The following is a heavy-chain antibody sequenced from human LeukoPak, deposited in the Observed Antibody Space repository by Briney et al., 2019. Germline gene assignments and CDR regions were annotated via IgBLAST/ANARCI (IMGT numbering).Heavy chain of an antibody. D-gene: IGHD6-13*01. CDR3: ARDQIAAAPFDAFDI. V-gene: IGHV3-48*04. Sequence: PGGSLRLSCAASGFTFCRYSMNWVRQASGEGLEWVSYISSSSSTIYYADSVKGRFTISRDNAKNSLYLQMNSLRAEDTAVYYCARDQIAAAPFDAFDIWGQGTMVTVSS. CDR2: ISSSSSTI. J-gene: IGHJ3*02. CDR1: GFTFCRYS.